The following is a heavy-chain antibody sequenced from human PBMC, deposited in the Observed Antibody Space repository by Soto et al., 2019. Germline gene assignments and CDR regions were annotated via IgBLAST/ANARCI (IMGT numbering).Heavy chain of an antibody. CDR2: IYPGDSEI. CDR3: ARQSRPGGGTSY. V-gene: IGHV5-51*01. Sequence: PGESLKISCKASGYPFLTKYIGWVRQRPGKGLEWVGLIYPGDSEIRYSPSVQGQVTISVDKSINTAYLQWSSLKASDTATYFCARQSRPGGGTSYWGQGTLVTVSS. D-gene: IGHD3-16*01. J-gene: IGHJ4*02. CDR1: GYPFLTKY.